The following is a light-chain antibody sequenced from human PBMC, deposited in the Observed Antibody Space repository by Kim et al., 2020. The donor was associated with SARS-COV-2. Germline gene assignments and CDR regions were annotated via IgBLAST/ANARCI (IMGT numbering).Light chain of an antibody. Sequence: NFMLTQPHSVSESPGKTVTISCTGSSGSIASNYVQWYQQRPGSAPTTVIYEDNQRPSGVPDRFSGSIDSSSNSASLTISGLKTEDEADYYCQSYDSSNHVIFGGGTQPTVL. J-gene: IGLJ2*01. CDR2: EDN. CDR1: SGSIASNY. V-gene: IGLV6-57*02. CDR3: QSYDSSNHVI.